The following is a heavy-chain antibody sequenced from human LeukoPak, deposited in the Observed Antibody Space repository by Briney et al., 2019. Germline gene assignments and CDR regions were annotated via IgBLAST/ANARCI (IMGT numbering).Heavy chain of an antibody. CDR3: ARVASSGWYGGFDY. CDR2: IYSGGST. D-gene: IGHD6-19*01. J-gene: IGHJ4*02. CDR1: GFTVSSNY. Sequence: GGSLRLSCAASGFTVSSNYMSWVRQAPGKGLEWVSVIYSGGSTYYADSVKGRFTISRDNSKNTLYLQMNSLRAEDTAVYYCARVASSGWYGGFDYWGQGTLVTVSS. V-gene: IGHV3-53*01.